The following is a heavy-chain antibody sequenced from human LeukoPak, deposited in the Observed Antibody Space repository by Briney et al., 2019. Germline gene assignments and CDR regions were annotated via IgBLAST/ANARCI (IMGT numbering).Heavy chain of an antibody. CDR1: GGSISSYY. CDR3: ASSFYYYGSGSYYIH. CDR2: IYYSGST. Sequence: SETLSLTCTVSGGSISSYYWSWIRQPPGKGLEWIGYIYYSGSTNYNPSLKSRVTISVDTSKNQFSLKLSSVTAADTAVYYCASSFYYYGSGSYYIHWGQGTLVTVSS. D-gene: IGHD3-10*01. J-gene: IGHJ4*02. V-gene: IGHV4-59*01.